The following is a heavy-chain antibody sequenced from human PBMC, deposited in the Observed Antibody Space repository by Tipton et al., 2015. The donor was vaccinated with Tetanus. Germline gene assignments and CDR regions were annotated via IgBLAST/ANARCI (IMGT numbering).Heavy chain of an antibody. CDR3: ASGSGSYYPDF. Sequence: TLSLTCTVSGGSISSSSYYWSWIRQPAGKGLEWIGRIYTSGSTNYNPSLKSRVTMSVDTSKNQFSLKLSSVTAADTAVYYCASGSGSYYPDFWGQGTLVTVSS. CDR1: GGSISSSSYY. J-gene: IGHJ4*02. CDR2: IYTSGST. D-gene: IGHD1-26*01. V-gene: IGHV4-61*02.